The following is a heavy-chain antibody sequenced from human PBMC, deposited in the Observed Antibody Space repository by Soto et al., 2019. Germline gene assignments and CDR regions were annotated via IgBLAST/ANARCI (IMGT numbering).Heavy chain of an antibody. D-gene: IGHD3-22*01. Sequence: QVQLVQSGAEVKKPGSSVKVSCKASGGTFSSYAISWVRQAPGQGLEWMGGIIPIFGTANYAQKFQGRVTITADESTSTAYMELSSLRSEDTAVDYCAYPGSDTYYYDSSGYRYWGQGTLVTVSS. CDR3: AYPGSDTYYYDSSGYRY. V-gene: IGHV1-69*01. CDR1: GGTFSSYA. J-gene: IGHJ4*02. CDR2: IIPIFGTA.